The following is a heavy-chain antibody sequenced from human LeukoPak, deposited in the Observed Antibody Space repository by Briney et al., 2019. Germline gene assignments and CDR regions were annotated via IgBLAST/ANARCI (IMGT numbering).Heavy chain of an antibody. CDR2: TYSGGST. Sequence: GGSLRLSCAASGFSVSSNYMSWVRQAPGKGLEWVSVTYSGGSTYYADSVKGRFTISRDNSKNTLYLQMNSLRAEDTAVYYCAREYGSGRSDASDIWGQGTMVTVSS. J-gene: IGHJ3*02. V-gene: IGHV3-66*01. CDR1: GFSVSSNY. D-gene: IGHD3-10*01. CDR3: AREYGSGRSDASDI.